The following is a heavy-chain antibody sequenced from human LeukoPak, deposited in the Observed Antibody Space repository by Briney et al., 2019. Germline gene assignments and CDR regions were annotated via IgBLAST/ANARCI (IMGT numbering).Heavy chain of an antibody. V-gene: IGHV1-2*02. Sequence: ASVKVSCKASGYTFTGYCIHWVRQAPGQGLEWMGWINPKSGGTKYAQKFQGRVTMTSDTSISTGYMELSRLRSEDTAVYYCATGYFGKYYDILTGRSFTDYWGQGTLVTVSS. CDR2: INPKSGGT. J-gene: IGHJ4*02. CDR1: GYTFTGYC. D-gene: IGHD3-9*01. CDR3: ATGYFGKYYDILTGRSFTDY.